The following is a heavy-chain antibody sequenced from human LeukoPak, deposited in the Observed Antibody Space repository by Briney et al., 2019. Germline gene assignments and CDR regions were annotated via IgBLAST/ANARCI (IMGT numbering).Heavy chain of an antibody. CDR2: VHYSGTT. CDR1: DGSITNYD. Sequence: SETLSLTCTVSDGSITNYDWSWVRQPPGKGLEFIGHVHYSGTTNYNPSLRSRVTISIDTSKKHFFLKLKSVTAADTAVYYCARGPPFCSSTSCQGAGYYYYYMDVWGKGTTVTVSS. CDR3: ARGPPFCSSTSCQGAGYYYYYMDV. D-gene: IGHD2-2*01. J-gene: IGHJ6*03. V-gene: IGHV4-59*01.